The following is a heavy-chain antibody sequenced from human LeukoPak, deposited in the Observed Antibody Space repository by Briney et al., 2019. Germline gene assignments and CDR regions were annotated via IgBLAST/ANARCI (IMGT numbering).Heavy chain of an antibody. D-gene: IGHD3-3*02. CDR3: ARDRLGPSFSVSHFDL. J-gene: IGHJ4*02. Sequence: GSLRLSCATSGFTFVDYGLSWVRRAPGKGLEWLCAINCNGAITDYADSVKGRFTISRDNAKNSLYLRMDSLRAEDTALYYCARDRLGPSFSVSHFDLWGQGTLVTVSS. CDR2: INCNGAIT. V-gene: IGHV3-20*04. CDR1: GFTFVDYG.